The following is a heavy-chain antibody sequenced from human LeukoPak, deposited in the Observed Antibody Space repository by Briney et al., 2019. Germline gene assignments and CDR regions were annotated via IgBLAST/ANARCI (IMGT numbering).Heavy chain of an antibody. V-gene: IGHV4-34*01. CDR2: INHSGST. CDR3: ARGDYFDY. CDR1: GGSFSGHY. J-gene: IGHJ4*02. Sequence: PSETLSLTCAVSGGSFSGHYWSWIRQPPGEGLEWIGEINHSGSTNYNPSLKSRVTISVDTSKNQFSLKLSSVTAADTAVYYCARGDYFDYWGQGTLVTVSS.